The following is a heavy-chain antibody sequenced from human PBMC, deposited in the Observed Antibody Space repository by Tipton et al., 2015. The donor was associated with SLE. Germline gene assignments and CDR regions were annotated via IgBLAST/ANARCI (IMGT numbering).Heavy chain of an antibody. CDR1: GGSFSGYY. D-gene: IGHD3-9*01. V-gene: IGHV4-34*01. CDR2: INHSGST. J-gene: IGHJ4*02. Sequence: TLSLTCAVYGGSFSGYYWSWIRQPPGKGLEWIGEINHSGSTNYNPSLKSRVTISIDTSKNQFSLKLSSVTAEDTAVYYCAREGSEGHFDWLPLDYWGQGTLVTVSS. CDR3: AREGSEGHFDWLPLDY.